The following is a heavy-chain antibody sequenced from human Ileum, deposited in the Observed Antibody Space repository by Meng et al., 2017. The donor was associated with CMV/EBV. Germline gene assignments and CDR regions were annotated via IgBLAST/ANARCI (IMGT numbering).Heavy chain of an antibody. V-gene: IGHV4-4*02. Sequence: QVQLQESGPGLVKPSGTLSLTCGVSGLSISSNYWWTWVRQPPGKGLEWIGESDHSGNTYYNPSLKSRVTISVDKSKNFFSLNVNSVTAADTAVYYCATVRGGCSRTSCYHENWGQGTLVTVSS. D-gene: IGHD2-2*01. CDR1: GLSISSNYW. CDR3: ATVRGGCSRTSCYHEN. J-gene: IGHJ4*02. CDR2: SDHSGNT.